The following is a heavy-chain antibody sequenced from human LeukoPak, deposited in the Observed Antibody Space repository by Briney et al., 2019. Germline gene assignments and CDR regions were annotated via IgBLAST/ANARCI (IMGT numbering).Heavy chain of an antibody. J-gene: IGHJ4*02. V-gene: IGHV4-59*01. Sequence: SETLSLTCTVSGGSISSYYWSWIQQPPGKGLEWIGYIYYSGSTNYNPSLKSRVTISVDTSKNQFSLKLSSVTAADTAVYYCARATITGTSPLDYWGQGTLVTVSS. CDR2: IYYSGST. CDR3: ARATITGTSPLDY. CDR1: GGSISSYY. D-gene: IGHD1-7*01.